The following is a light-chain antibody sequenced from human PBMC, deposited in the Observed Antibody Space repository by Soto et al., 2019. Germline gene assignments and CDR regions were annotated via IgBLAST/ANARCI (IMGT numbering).Light chain of an antibody. Sequence: QSVLTQPPSASGTPGQRVTISCSAGSSNIGRNTISWYQQLPGTAPKLLIYRNDQRPPGVPDRLSGSTSATSGSLAISGLHSEDEAVYYCAAWDDSLSGPAFGGGTKLTVL. CDR3: AAWDDSLSGPA. V-gene: IGLV1-44*01. CDR2: RND. J-gene: IGLJ2*01. CDR1: SSNIGRNT.